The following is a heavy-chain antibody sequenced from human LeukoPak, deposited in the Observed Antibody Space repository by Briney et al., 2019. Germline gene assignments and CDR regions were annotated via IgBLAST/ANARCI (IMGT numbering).Heavy chain of an antibody. CDR2: ISGSGGST. D-gene: IGHD3-9*01. J-gene: IGHJ6*03. CDR1: GFTVSSNY. CDR3: AKQYYDILTKGTYYCYYMDV. V-gene: IGHV3-23*01. Sequence: PGGSLRLSCAASGFTVSSNYMSWGRQAPGKGLGWVSAISGSGGSTYYADSVKGRFSISRDNSKNTLYLQMNSLRAEDTAVYYCAKQYYDILTKGTYYCYYMDVWGKGTTVTVSS.